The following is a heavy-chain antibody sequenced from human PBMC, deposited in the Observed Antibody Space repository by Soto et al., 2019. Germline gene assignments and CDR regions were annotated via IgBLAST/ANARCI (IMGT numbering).Heavy chain of an antibody. CDR1: GFTFSSYA. D-gene: IGHD2-8*01. V-gene: IGHV3-30-3*01. J-gene: IGHJ5*02. CDR3: ARGPDIVLMVYATDWFDP. CDR2: ISYDGSNK. Sequence: GGSLRLSCAASGFTFSSYAMHWVRQAPGKGLEWVAVISYDGSNKYYADSVKGRFTISRDNSKNTLYLQMNSLRAEDTAVYYCARGPDIVLMVYATDWFDPWGQGTLVTVSS.